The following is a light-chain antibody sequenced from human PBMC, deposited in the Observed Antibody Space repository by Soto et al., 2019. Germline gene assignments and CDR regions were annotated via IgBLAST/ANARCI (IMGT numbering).Light chain of an antibody. CDR1: QSVGSN. CDR2: DAS. J-gene: IGKJ4*01. Sequence: EIVMTQPPATLSVSPGERSTLSCRASQSVGSNLAWYQQKPGQXPRXXIYDASTRATGVPARFSGTGYGTELTITINSLQSEDFEVDDGQQNHDWPLTFGGGTKVDIK. CDR3: QQNHDWPLT. V-gene: IGKV3-15*01.